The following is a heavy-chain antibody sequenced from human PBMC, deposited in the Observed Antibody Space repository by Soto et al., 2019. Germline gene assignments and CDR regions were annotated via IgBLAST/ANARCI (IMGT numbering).Heavy chain of an antibody. CDR1: GFTFSSYS. V-gene: IGHV3-48*02. Sequence: GGSLRLSCAASGFTFSSYSMNWVRQAPGKGLEWVSYISSSSSTIYYADSVKGRFTISRDNAKNSLYLQMNSLRDEDTAVYYCARDGSTWIQLTNWFDPWGQGTLVTVSS. CDR3: ARDGSTWIQLTNWFDP. CDR2: ISSSSSTI. D-gene: IGHD5-18*01. J-gene: IGHJ5*02.